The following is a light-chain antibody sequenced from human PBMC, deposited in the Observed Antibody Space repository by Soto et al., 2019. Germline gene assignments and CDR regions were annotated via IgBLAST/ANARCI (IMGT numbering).Light chain of an antibody. Sequence: DIVMTQSPATLSVSPGEISTLSCMASQSVSSNLAWYQQKPGQAPRLPIYDASNRATGIPARFSGSGSGTDFTLTISSLEPEDFAVYYCQQRSNWPLITFGQGTRLEIK. J-gene: IGKJ5*01. CDR2: DAS. CDR3: QQRSNWPLIT. V-gene: IGKV3-11*01. CDR1: QSVSSN.